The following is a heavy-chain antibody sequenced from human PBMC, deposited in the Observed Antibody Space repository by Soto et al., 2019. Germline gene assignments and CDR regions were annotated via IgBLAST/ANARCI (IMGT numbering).Heavy chain of an antibody. CDR3: ARLVRGYSYGPVDY. CDR2: IIPIFGTA. CDR1: GGTFSSYA. Sequence: SVKVSCKASGGTFSSYAISWVRQAPGQGLEWMGGIIPIFGTANYAQKFQGRVTITADESTSTAYMELSSLRSEDTAVYYCARLVRGYSYGPVDYWGQGTLVTVSS. V-gene: IGHV1-69*13. J-gene: IGHJ4*02. D-gene: IGHD5-18*01.